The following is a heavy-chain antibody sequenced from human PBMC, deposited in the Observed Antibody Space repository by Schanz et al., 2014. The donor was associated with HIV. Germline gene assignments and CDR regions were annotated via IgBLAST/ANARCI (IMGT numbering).Heavy chain of an antibody. CDR1: GFSVSDYY. CDR2: ISGSGGKT. J-gene: IGHJ3*02. D-gene: IGHD1-26*01. Sequence: EVQLLESGGGLVQPGGSLRLSCAISGFSVSDYYMNWVRQAPGKGLEWVSAISGSGGKTYYADSVKGRFTISRDNSRNTLYLQMNSLRAEDTAVYYCAKDGSWEAFDACDIWGQGTMVTVSS. V-gene: IGHV3-23*01. CDR3: AKDGSWEAFDACDI.